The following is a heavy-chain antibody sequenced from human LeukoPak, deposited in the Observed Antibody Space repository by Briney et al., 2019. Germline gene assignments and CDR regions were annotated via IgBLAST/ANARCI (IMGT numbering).Heavy chain of an antibody. J-gene: IGHJ4*02. Sequence: PSETLSLTCTLSGGSISRTSYYWGWIRQPPGKGLEWIGSLYYSGSTYCNPSPKSRVTISVDTSKNQLSLKLSSVTASDTAVYYCARTPLSAWGSSLLYYFDYWGQGTLVTVSS. CDR3: ARTPLSAWGSSLLYYFDY. D-gene: IGHD3-16*01. CDR1: GGSISRTSYY. CDR2: LYYSGST. V-gene: IGHV4-39*01.